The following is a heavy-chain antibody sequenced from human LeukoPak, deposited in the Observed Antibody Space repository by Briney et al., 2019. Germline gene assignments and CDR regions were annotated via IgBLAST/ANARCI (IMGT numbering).Heavy chain of an antibody. D-gene: IGHD2-15*01. CDR3: ARHECGGSCYPEDY. Sequence: SETLSLTCTVSGGSISNYYWSWVWQSPGKGREWVGYIYYTGNTNYNPSLESRVIISVDTSKNQFSLKLSSVTAADTAVYYCARHECGGSCYPEDYWGQGTLVTVSS. V-gene: IGHV4-59*08. J-gene: IGHJ4*02. CDR1: GGSISNYY. CDR2: IYYTGNT.